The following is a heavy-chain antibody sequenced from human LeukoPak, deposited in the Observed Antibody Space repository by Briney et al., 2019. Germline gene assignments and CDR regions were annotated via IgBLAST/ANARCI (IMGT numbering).Heavy chain of an antibody. CDR1: GGTFSSYA. CDR3: ARDRATTVTKSFAFDI. V-gene: IGHV1-69*05. CDR2: IIPIFGTA. Sequence: ASVKVSCKASGGTFSSYAISWVRQAPGQGLEWMGGIIPIFGTANYAQKFQGRVTITTDESTNTAYMELSSLRSEDTAIYYCARDRATTVTKSFAFDIWGQGTMVTVSS. D-gene: IGHD4-17*01. J-gene: IGHJ3*02.